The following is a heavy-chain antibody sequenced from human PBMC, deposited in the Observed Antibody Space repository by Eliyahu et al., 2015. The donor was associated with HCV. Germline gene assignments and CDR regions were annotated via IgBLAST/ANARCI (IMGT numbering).Heavy chain of an antibody. V-gene: IGHV1-69*06. CDR3: TRDLSAIRGDDTFDL. D-gene: IGHD3-10*01. J-gene: IGHJ3*01. Sequence: QVQLVQSGAEVKKPGSSVKVSCVASGGTFGSYAISWVRQAPGQGLEWLGLFTPLFGKADYAQNFLGRVTITADKSATTSYLELNSLTSDDTAVYYCTRDLSAIRGDDTFDLWGQGTKVTVS. CDR1: GGTFGSYA. CDR2: FTPLFGKA.